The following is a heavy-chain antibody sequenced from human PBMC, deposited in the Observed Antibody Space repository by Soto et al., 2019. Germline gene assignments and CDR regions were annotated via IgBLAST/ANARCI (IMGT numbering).Heavy chain of an antibody. V-gene: IGHV1-46*03. J-gene: IGHJ3*02. Sequence: GYAIASTYMQSVRHTPGQGLQWMGMINPSGDSTTYAQRFQGRVTLTRDTSTTTVYMELSSLRSEDTAIYYCAPTLGSSNYGAFHIWGQGTMVTVSS. D-gene: IGHD3-10*01. CDR3: APTLGSSNYGAFHI. CDR2: INPSGDST. CDR1: GYAIASTY.